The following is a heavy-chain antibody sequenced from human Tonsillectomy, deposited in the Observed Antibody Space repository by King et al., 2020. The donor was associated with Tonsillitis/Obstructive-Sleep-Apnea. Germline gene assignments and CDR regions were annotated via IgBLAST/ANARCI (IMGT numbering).Heavy chain of an antibody. D-gene: IGHD2-2*01. V-gene: IGHV3-72*01. J-gene: IGHJ6*03. Sequence: VQLVESGGGLVQPGGSLRLSCAASGFTFSDHYMDWVRQAPGKGLEWVGRTRNKANSYTTEYAASVKGRFTIPRDDSKNSLYLQMNSLKTEDTAVYYCAREYCSSTSCYLSYYYYYMDVWGKGTTVTVSS. CDR2: TRNKANSYTT. CDR3: AREYCSSTSCYLSYYYYYMDV. CDR1: GFTFSDHY.